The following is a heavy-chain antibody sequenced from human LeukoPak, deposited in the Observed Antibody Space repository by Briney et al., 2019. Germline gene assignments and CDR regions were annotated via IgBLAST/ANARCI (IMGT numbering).Heavy chain of an antibody. D-gene: IGHD3-10*01. J-gene: IGHJ1*01. CDR3: ARDRRHGMVRGGD. V-gene: IGHV4-61*02. Sequence: PSETLSLTCTVSGGSISSGSYYWSWIRQPAGKGLEWIGRIYTSGSTNYNPSLKSRVTISVDTSKNQFSLKLSSVTAADTAVYYCARDRRHGMVRGGDWGQGTLVTVPS. CDR2: IYTSGST. CDR1: GGSISSGSYY.